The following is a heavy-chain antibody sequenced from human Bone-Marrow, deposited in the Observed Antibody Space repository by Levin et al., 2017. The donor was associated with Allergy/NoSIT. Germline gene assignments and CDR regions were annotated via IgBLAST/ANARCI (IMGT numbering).Heavy chain of an antibody. CDR3: ARHAPHKRNWFDF. J-gene: IGHJ4*02. V-gene: IGHV4-4*07. D-gene: IGHD2-21*01. CDR1: ADSINSYY. CDR2: IYSSGST. Sequence: SSETLSLTCTVSADSINSYYWSWIRQPAGKGLEWIGRIYSSGSTEKNPSLDSRVSMSVDRSKKQFFLNLRSVTAADTALYFCARHAPHKRNWFDFWGQGILVTVSS.